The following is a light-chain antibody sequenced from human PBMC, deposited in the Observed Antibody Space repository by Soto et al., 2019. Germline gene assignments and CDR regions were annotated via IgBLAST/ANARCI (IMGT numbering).Light chain of an antibody. J-gene: IGKJ1*01. V-gene: IGKV3-20*01. Sequence: TQSPGTLSSSPGERATLSCRASQSVSSSYLAWYQQKPGQAPRLLIYGASTRATGIPARFSGSGSGTEFTLTISSLEPDDFAIYYCQQYNSYSWTFGQGTKVDIK. CDR1: QSVSSSY. CDR3: QQYNSYSWT. CDR2: GAS.